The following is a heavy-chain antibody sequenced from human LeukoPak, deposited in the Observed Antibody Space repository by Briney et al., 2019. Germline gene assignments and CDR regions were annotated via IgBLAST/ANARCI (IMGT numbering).Heavy chain of an antibody. CDR3: TKDPLWVVVVPAAPDFDY. CDR1: GFTFSSYA. CDR2: ISGSGGST. D-gene: IGHD2-2*01. Sequence: GGSLRLSCAASGFTFSSYAMSWVRQAPGKGLEWVSAISGSGGSTYYADSVKGRFTISRDNSKNTLYLQMNSLRAEDTAVYYCTKDPLWVVVVPAAPDFDYWGQGTLVTVSS. J-gene: IGHJ4*02. V-gene: IGHV3-23*01.